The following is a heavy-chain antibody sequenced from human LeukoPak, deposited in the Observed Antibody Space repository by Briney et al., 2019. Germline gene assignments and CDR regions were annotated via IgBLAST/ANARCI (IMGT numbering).Heavy chain of an antibody. D-gene: IGHD3-3*01. CDR3: ARYYDSWSGPDY. J-gene: IGHJ4*02. CDR1: GGSISSYY. CDR2: IYYSGTT. Sequence: PSETLSLTCTVSGGSISSYYWSWIRQPPGKGLEWIGYIYYSGTTDYNPSLKSRVTISVDTSKNQFSLKLSSVTAADTAVYYCARYYDSWSGPDYWGQGTLVTVSS. V-gene: IGHV4-59*01.